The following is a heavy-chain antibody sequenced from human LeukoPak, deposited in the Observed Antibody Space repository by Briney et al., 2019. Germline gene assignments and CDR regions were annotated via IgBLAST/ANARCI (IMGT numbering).Heavy chain of an antibody. J-gene: IGHJ4*02. CDR3: ARTAYYYDSSGYYIQYYFDY. V-gene: IGHV7-4-1*01. D-gene: IGHD3-22*01. Sequence: ASVKVSCTASGYTFTSYAMNWVQQAPGQGLEWMGWINTNTGNPTYAQGFTGRFVFSLDTSVSTAYLQICSLKAEDTAVYYCARTAYYYDSSGYYIQYYFDYWGQGTLVTVSS. CDR2: INTNTGNP. CDR1: GYTFTSYA.